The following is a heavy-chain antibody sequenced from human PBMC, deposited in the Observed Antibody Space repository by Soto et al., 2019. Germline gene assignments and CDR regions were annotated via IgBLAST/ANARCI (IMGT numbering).Heavy chain of an antibody. CDR1: GGSFSGYY. CDR3: ARVPGTYYYYYMDV. CDR2: INHSGST. V-gene: IGHV4-34*01. J-gene: IGHJ6*03. Sequence: QVQLQQWGAGLLKPSETLSLTCAVYGGSFSGYYWSWIRQPPGKGLEWIGEINHSGSTNYNPSLKSRVTISVDTSKNQFSLNLSSVTAADTAVYYCARVPGTYYYYYMDVWGKGTTVTVSS. D-gene: IGHD6-13*01.